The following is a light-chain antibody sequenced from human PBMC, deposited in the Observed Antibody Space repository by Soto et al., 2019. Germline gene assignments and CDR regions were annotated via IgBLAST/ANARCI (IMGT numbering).Light chain of an antibody. V-gene: IGKV2-28*01. Sequence: THPPASMSLSPGERATLSCRASQSVSNYLDWYLQKPGQSPQLLIYVGSSRHCGVPERFSGSGSDTDFTLTISRVEAEDVGVYYCMQALQSRWTFGQGTKVDIK. J-gene: IGKJ1*01. CDR2: VGS. CDR3: MQALQSRWT. CDR1: QSVSNY.